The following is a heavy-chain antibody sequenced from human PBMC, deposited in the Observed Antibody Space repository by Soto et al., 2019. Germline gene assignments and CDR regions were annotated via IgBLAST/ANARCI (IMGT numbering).Heavy chain of an antibody. D-gene: IGHD1-26*01. CDR3: AKETLVGATRGYKSYYYGMDV. J-gene: IGHJ6*02. CDR2: ISYDGSNK. V-gene: IGHV3-30*18. Sequence: QVQLVESGRGVVQPGRSLRLSCAASGFTFSSYGMHWVRQAPGKGLEWVAVISYDGSNKYYADSVKGRFTISRDNSKNTLYLQMNSLRAEDTAVYYCAKETLVGATRGYKSYYYGMDVWGQGTTVTVSS. CDR1: GFTFSSYG.